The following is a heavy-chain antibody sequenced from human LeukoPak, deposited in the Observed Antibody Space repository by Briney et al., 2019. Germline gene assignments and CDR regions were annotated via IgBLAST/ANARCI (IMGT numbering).Heavy chain of an antibody. D-gene: IGHD5-12*01. Sequence: GGSLRLSCAASGFTFSSYEMNWVRQAPGKGLEWASYISSSGSTIYYADSVKGRFTISRDNAKNSLYLQMNSLRAEDTAVYYCASVDGYIDYWGQGTLVTVSS. CDR2: ISSSGSTI. CDR1: GFTFSSYE. J-gene: IGHJ4*02. CDR3: ASVDGYIDY. V-gene: IGHV3-48*03.